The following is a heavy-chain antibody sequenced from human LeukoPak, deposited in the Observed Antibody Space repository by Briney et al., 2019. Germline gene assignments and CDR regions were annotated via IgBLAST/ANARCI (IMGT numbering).Heavy chain of an antibody. CDR3: TKTEVPGGYYYGMDV. Sequence: PGGSLRLSCAASGFTFSDYGMHWVRQAPGKGLEWAAVISYDGTNKYYRDSVKGRFTISRGNSKNTLYLQMNSLRPEDTAVYYCTKTEVPGGYYYGMDVWGQGTTVTVSS. CDR2: ISYDGTNK. J-gene: IGHJ6*02. CDR1: GFTFSDYG. V-gene: IGHV3-30*18. D-gene: IGHD2-2*01.